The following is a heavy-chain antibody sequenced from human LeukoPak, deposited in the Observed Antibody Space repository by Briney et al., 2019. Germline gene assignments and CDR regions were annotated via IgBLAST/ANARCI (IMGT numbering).Heavy chain of an antibody. V-gene: IGHV3-53*01. D-gene: IGHD3/OR15-3a*01. Sequence: GGSLRLSCAASGFNVRSKYMSWVRQAPGKGLECVSVFYSGGTTAYADSVKGRFTVSIDNSNNTLYLQMNSLRAEGTAVYYCARVSFGPASEWFDPWGQGTLVTVSS. CDR3: ARVSFGPASEWFDP. CDR2: FYSGGTT. CDR1: GFNVRSKY. J-gene: IGHJ5*02.